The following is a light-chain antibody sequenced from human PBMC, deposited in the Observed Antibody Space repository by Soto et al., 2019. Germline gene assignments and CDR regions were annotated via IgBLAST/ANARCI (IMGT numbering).Light chain of an antibody. Sequence: DIQMTQSPYSLAASVEDRVTITCQASQDISKYLNWYQQKPGKAPKLLMYGASYLKSGVPTRFSGSGSGTEFILTISSLQPEDFSIYYCQQTYTTPEITFGQGTRLENK. CDR3: QQTYTTPEIT. CDR2: GAS. CDR1: QDISKY. V-gene: IGKV1-39*01. J-gene: IGKJ5*01.